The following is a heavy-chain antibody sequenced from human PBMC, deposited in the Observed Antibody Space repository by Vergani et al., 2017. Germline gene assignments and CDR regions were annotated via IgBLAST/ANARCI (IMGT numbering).Heavy chain of an antibody. V-gene: IGHV1-2*02. D-gene: IGHD6-19*01. J-gene: IGHJ4*02. CDR2: NNPNSGGT. Sequence: QVQLVQSGAEVKKPGASVKVSCKASGYTFTSYGISWVRQAPGQGLEWMGWNNPNSGGTNYAQTFQGRVTMTRDTAISTAYLELSRLRADDTAVYYCAKDRGYSSGWYSDPFVDYWGQGTLVTVSS. CDR1: GYTFTSYG. CDR3: AKDRGYSSGWYSDPFVDY.